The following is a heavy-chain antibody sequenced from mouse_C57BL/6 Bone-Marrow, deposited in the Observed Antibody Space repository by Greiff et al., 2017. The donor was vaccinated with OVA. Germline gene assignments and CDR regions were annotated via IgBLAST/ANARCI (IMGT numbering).Heavy chain of an antibody. D-gene: IGHD2-3*01. CDR2: INPNNGGT. J-gene: IGHJ3*01. Sequence: EVKLMESGPELVKPGASVKIPCKASGYTFTDYNMDWVKQSHGKSLEWIGDINPNNGGTIYNQKFKGKATLTVDKSSSTAYMELRSLTSEDTAVYYCARRRDGYYFAYWGQGTLVTVSA. CDR1: GYTFTDYN. V-gene: IGHV1-18*01. CDR3: ARRRDGYYFAY.